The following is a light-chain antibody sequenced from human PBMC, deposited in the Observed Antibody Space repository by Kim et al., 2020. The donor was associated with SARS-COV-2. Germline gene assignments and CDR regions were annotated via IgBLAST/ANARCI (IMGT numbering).Light chain of an antibody. V-gene: IGKV3-15*01. CDR3: QQYNSWPYT. CDR2: GAL. J-gene: IGKJ2*01. CDR1: QNVNKN. Sequence: PVERAALSGRSSQNVNKNLGWYQKRPGQAPRILIYGALNRATNVSARFSGSGSETDFTLTISSQQSEDSAVYCCQQYNSWPYTFGLGTKLEI.